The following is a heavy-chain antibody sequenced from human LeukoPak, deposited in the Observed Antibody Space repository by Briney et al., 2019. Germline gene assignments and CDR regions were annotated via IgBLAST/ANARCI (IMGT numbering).Heavy chain of an antibody. J-gene: IGHJ3*02. Sequence: PSETLSLTCAVYGGSFSGYYWSWIRQPPGKGLEWIGEINHSGSTNYNPSLKSRVTISVDTSKNQFSLKLSSVTAADTAVYYCATRYFDWLWRAFDIWGQGTMVTVSS. CDR3: ATRYFDWLWRAFDI. CDR2: INHSGST. V-gene: IGHV4-34*01. D-gene: IGHD3-9*01. CDR1: GGSFSGYY.